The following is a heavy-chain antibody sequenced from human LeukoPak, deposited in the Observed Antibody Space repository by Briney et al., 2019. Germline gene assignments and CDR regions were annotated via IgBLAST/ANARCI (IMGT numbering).Heavy chain of an antibody. V-gene: IGHV3-43*02. D-gene: IGHD3-10*01. J-gene: IGHJ4*02. Sequence: SGGSLRLSCAASGFLFDDYAMHRVRQAPGKGLEWVSRISGDGGSTYYADSVKGRFTISRDNFKSTLYLQMNSLRPEDTAAYYCAKNRGSGSPFYLDCWGQGTLVTVSS. CDR3: AKNRGSGSPFYLDC. CDR2: ISGDGGST. CDR1: GFLFDDYA.